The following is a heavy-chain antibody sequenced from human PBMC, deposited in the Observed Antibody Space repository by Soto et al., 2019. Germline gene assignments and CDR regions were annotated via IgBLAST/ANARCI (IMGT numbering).Heavy chain of an antibody. CDR3: ARHLITEFNWFDA. CDR1: GYSLTSYW. V-gene: IGHV5-51*01. J-gene: IGHJ5*02. D-gene: IGHD3-22*01. CDR2: IYPGDSDT. Sequence: LGEYLKISCMGSGYSLTSYWIGWVRQMPGKGLEWMGIIYPGDSDTRYSPSFQGQVTISADKSISTAYLQWSSLKASDTAMYYWARHLITEFNWFDAWGQGTRGTSPQ.